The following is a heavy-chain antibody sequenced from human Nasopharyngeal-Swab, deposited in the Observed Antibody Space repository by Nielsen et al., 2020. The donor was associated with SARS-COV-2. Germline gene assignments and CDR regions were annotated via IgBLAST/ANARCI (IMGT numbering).Heavy chain of an antibody. Sequence: GESLKISCAASGFIFSDSAIHWVRQASGKGLEWVGRIRSKGNSYATAYAASVKGRFTISRDDSKNTAYLQMNSLITEDTAVYYCTRCGGSCYTGKDYWGQGTLVTVS. D-gene: IGHD2-15*01. V-gene: IGHV3-73*01. CDR1: GFIFSDSA. J-gene: IGHJ4*02. CDR3: TRCGGSCYTGKDY. CDR2: IRSKGNSYAT.